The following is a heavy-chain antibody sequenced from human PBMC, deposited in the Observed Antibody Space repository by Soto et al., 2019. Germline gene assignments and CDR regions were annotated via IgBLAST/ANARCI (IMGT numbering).Heavy chain of an antibody. CDR1: GYSFTSCA. CDR2: INAGNGNT. J-gene: IGHJ4*02. CDR3: ARVSLYYYDSSERYFDY. V-gene: IGHV1-3*01. D-gene: IGHD3-22*01. Sequence: EAAVKVSCKASGYSFTSCAILWVRPPPGERLEWMGWINAGNGNTKYSQKFQGRVTITRDTSASTAYMELSSLRSDDTAVYYCARVSLYYYDSSERYFDYWGQGTLVTVSS.